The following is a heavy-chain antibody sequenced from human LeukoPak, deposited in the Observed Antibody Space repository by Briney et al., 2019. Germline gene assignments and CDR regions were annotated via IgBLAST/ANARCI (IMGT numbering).Heavy chain of an antibody. D-gene: IGHD6-13*01. CDR2: INTNTGNP. CDR1: GYTFTDYY. CDR3: AKGGQYSSSWYLGY. Sequence: RWASVKVSCKTSGYTFTDYYVHWVRQGPGQGLEWMGWINTNTGNPTYAQGFTGRFVFSLDTSVSTAYLQISSLKAEDTAVYYCAKGGQYSSSWYLGYWGQGTLVTVSS. J-gene: IGHJ4*02. V-gene: IGHV7-4-1*02.